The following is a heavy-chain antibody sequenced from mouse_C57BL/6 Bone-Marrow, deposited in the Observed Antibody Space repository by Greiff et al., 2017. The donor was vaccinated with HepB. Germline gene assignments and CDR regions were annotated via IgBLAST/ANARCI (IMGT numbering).Heavy chain of an antibody. J-gene: IGHJ1*03. V-gene: IGHV1-69*01. CDR1: GYTFTSYW. Sequence: VQLQQPGAELVMPGASVKLSCKASGYTFTSYWMHWVKQRPGQGLEWIGEIDPSDSYTNYNQKFKGKSTLTVDKSSSTAYMQLSSLTSEDSAVYYCAPMITTGYFDVWGTGTTVTVSS. CDR2: IDPSDSYT. CDR3: APMITTGYFDV. D-gene: IGHD2-4*01.